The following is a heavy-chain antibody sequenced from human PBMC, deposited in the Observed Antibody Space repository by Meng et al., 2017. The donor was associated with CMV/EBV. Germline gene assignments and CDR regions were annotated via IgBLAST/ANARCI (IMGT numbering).Heavy chain of an antibody. CDR2: ISSSGSTI. CDR1: GFTFSDYC. J-gene: IGHJ6*02. CDR3: ARYYPSLPYYDFWSGYHYYYYYGMDV. Sequence: GESLKISCAASGFTFSDYCMSWIRQAPGKGLEWVSYISSSGSTIYYADSVEGRFTISRDNAKNSLYLQMNSLRAEDTAVYYCARYYPSLPYYDFWSGYHYYYYYGMDVWGQGTTVTVSS. D-gene: IGHD3-3*01. V-gene: IGHV3-11*04.